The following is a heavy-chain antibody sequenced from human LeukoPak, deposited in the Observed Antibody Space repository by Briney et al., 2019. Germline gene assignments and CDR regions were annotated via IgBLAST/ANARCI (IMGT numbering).Heavy chain of an antibody. J-gene: IGHJ6*03. CDR1: GFTFSTYS. V-gene: IGHV3-30*04. Sequence: GGSLRLSCAASGFTFSTYSIHWVRQAPGKGLEWVAVISYDGNDKYYADSVKGRFTISRDNSKNTLYLQMNSLRAEDTAVYYCAKRGYSYGIYYYYYMDVWGKGTTVTISS. CDR2: ISYDGNDK. CDR3: AKRGYSYGIYYYYYMDV. D-gene: IGHD5-18*01.